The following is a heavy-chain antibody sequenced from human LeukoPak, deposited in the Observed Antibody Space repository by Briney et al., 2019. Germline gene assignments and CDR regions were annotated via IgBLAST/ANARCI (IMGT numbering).Heavy chain of an antibody. CDR2: IYYSGST. J-gene: IGHJ6*02. CDR3: ARQGCRDILTGAPYYYYGMDV. CDR1: GGSISSYY. V-gene: IGHV4-59*08. D-gene: IGHD3-9*01. Sequence: PSETLSLTCTVSGGSISSYYWSWIRQPPGKGLEWIGYIYYSGSTNYNPSLKSRVTISVDTSKNQFSLKLSSVTAADTAVYYCARQGCRDILTGAPYYYYGMDVWGQGTTVTVSS.